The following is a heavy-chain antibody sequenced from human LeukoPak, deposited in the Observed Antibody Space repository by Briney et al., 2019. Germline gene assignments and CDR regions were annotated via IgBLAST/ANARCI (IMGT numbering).Heavy chain of an antibody. D-gene: IGHD1-7*01. J-gene: IGHJ5*02. CDR1: VASISISGSF. Sequence: SETLSLTCTVSVASISISGSFGGWISQPPGKGLEWIGSIYHSGSTYSSPSLKSRVTISVDTSKNQFFLMLTSVTAADTAVYYCARGPPYNWNYESYFDTWGQGTLVTVSS. CDR3: ARGPPYNWNYESYFDT. CDR2: IYHSGST. V-gene: IGHV4-39*07.